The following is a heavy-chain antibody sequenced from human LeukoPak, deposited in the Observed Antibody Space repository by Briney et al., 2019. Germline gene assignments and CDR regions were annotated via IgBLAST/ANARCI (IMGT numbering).Heavy chain of an antibody. Sequence: ASVKVSCKASRYTFTGYYMHWVRQAPGQGLEWMGWINPNSGGTNYAQKFQGRVTMTRDTSISTAYMELSRLRSDDTAVYYCARDALSGSYQGFMDVWGKGTTVTVSS. CDR2: INPNSGGT. V-gene: IGHV1-2*02. CDR1: RYTFTGYY. J-gene: IGHJ6*03. D-gene: IGHD1-26*01. CDR3: ARDALSGSYQGFMDV.